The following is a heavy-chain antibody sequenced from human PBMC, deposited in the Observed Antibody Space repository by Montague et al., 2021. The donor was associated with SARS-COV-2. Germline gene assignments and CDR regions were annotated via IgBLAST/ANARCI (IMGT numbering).Heavy chain of an antibody. Sequence: SRRLSCAASGFTFSSYEVNWVRQAPGKGLEWVSYISSSGSTIYYADSVKGRFTISRDNAKNSLYLQMNSLRAEDTAVYYCARSYDILTGYQSQALDYWGQGTLVTVSS. CDR1: GFTFSSYE. D-gene: IGHD3-9*01. CDR3: ARSYDILTGYQSQALDY. CDR2: ISSSGSTI. J-gene: IGHJ4*02. V-gene: IGHV3-48*03.